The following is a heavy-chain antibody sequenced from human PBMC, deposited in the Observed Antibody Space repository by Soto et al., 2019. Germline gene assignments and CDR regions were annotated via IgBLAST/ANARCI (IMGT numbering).Heavy chain of an antibody. J-gene: IGHJ5*01. D-gene: IGHD3-16*01. CDR1: GGSLISDY. CDR3: ARHGVTTFGPRFGS. Sequence: QVQLQESGPGLVRPSETLSLTCIVSGGSLISDYCCWIRLPPGKGLEWLGHLSYSGDTNYNPSLTRRATMPVDTSAKGFSLQMASVSDADAAIYDCARHGVTTFGPRFGSGGQGTLVTRFS. CDR2: LSYSGDT. V-gene: IGHV4-59*08.